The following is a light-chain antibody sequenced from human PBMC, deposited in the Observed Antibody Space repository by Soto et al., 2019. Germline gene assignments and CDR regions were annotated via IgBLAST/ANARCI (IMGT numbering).Light chain of an antibody. V-gene: IGKV3-11*01. CDR2: DAS. Sequence: EIVMTQSPATLSVSLGERATLSCRASQSVSSLLAWYQQKPGQAPRLLIYDASNRATGIPARFSGSGSGTDFTLTISSLEPEDFAVYYCQHRFNWPFTFGPGTKVDIK. J-gene: IGKJ3*01. CDR3: QHRFNWPFT. CDR1: QSVSSL.